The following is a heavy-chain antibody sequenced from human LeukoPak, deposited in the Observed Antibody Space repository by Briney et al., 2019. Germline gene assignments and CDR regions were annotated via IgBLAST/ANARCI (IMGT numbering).Heavy chain of an antibody. J-gene: IGHJ4*02. CDR2: IYYSGST. CDR3: ARETSLAGFASGLGFNY. CDR1: GGSISSGDYY. V-gene: IGHV4-30-4*01. D-gene: IGHD6-19*01. Sequence: SQTLSLTCSVSGGSISSGDYYWSWIRQPPGKGLEWIGNIYYSGSTNNNPSLKSRVTISVDTSKNQFSLKLTSVTAADTATYYCARETSLAGFASGLGFNYWGQGILVTVSS.